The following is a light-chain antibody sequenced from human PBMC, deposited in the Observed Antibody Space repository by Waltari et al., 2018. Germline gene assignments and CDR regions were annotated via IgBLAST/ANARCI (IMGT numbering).Light chain of an antibody. V-gene: IGKV3-11*01. CDR2: DAS. Sequence: IVLTQSPATLSLSPGERATLSCRASQSVDSYLAWYQQKPYQAPSLLIYDASTRTTGIPARFSGSGSGTDFTLTISSLEPEDFAVYYCQHRGHWPPDATFGPGTKVDIK. CDR3: QHRGHWPPDAT. CDR1: QSVDSY. J-gene: IGKJ3*01.